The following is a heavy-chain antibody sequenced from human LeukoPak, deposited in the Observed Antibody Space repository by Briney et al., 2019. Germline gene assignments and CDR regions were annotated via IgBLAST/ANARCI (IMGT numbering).Heavy chain of an antibody. CDR1: GYSISSGYY. Sequence: LSLTCTVSGYSISSGYYWGWIRQPPGKGLEWVSSISSSSSYIYYADSVKGRFTISRDNSKNTLYLQMNSLRAEDTAVYYCAREAYTYGSGLCRYWGQGTLVTVSS. CDR2: ISSSSSYI. CDR3: AREAYTYGSGLCRY. D-gene: IGHD5-18*01. V-gene: IGHV3-11*05. J-gene: IGHJ4*02.